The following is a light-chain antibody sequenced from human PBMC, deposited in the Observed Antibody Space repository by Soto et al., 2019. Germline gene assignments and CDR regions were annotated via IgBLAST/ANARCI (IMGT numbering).Light chain of an antibody. J-gene: IGLJ1*01. CDR1: SSDIGAGYR. CDR3: SSYAGSSNV. V-gene: IGLV1-40*01. CDR2: EVN. Sequence: QSVLTQPPSVSGAPGQRVTISCTGSSSDIGAGYRVRWYQQVPGTAPKVLIYEVNKRPSGVPDRFSGSKSGNTASLTVSGLQAEDEADYYCSSYAGSSNVFGTGTKVTVL.